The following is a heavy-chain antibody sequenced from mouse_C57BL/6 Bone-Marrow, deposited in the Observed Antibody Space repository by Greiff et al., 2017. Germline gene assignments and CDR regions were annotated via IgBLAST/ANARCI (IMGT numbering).Heavy chain of an antibody. D-gene: IGHD1-1*01. CDR3: AKNSYYVDWYFDV. CDR2: IWRGGST. CDR1: GFSLTSYG. Sequence: QVQLQQSGPGLVQPSQSLSITCTVSGFSLTSYGVHWVRQSPGKGLEWLGVIWRGGSTDYNAAFMSRLSITKDNSKSQVFFKMNSLQADDTAIYYCAKNSYYVDWYFDVWGTGTTVTVSS. V-gene: IGHV2-5*01. J-gene: IGHJ1*03.